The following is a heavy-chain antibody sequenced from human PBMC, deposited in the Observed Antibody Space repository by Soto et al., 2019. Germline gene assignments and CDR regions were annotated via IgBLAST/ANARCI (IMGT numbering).Heavy chain of an antibody. CDR2: IYPSDSDT. CDR3: ARRAGVMVPFDY. V-gene: IGHV5-51*01. J-gene: IGHJ4*02. Sequence: HGESLKISCKTPGYTFTTYWVGWVRQRPGEGLEWMGIIYPSDSDTRYSPSFQGHVMFSVDKSLETAYLEWSSLKTSDTAVYFCARRAGVMVPFDYWGQGTQVTVSS. CDR1: GYTFTTYW. D-gene: IGHD3-16*01.